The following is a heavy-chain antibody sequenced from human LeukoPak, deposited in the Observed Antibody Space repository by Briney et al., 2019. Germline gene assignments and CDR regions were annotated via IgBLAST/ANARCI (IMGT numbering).Heavy chain of an antibody. CDR1: GFTFSSYA. Sequence: PGRSLRLSCAASGFTFSSYAMHWVRQAPGKGLEWVANIKQDGGQIYYLESVKGRFTVSRDNAKNSLYLQMNSLRAEDTAVYYCARLGARQMLGYWGQGTLVTVSS. D-gene: IGHD3-16*01. CDR3: ARLGARQMLGY. V-gene: IGHV3-7*01. CDR2: IKQDGGQI. J-gene: IGHJ4*02.